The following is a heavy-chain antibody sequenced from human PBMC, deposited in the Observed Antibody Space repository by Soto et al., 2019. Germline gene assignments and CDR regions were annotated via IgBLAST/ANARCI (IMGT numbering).Heavy chain of an antibody. CDR2: IYPGDSDT. CDR1: GYSFTSYW. D-gene: IGHD4-17*01. CDR3: ARPFDYGGNWVGGMDV. Sequence: PGESLKISCKGSGYSFTSYWIGWVRQMPGKGLGWMGIIYPGDSDTRYSPSFQGQVTISADKSISTAYLQWSSLKASDTAMYYCARPFDYGGNWVGGMDVWGQGTTVTVSS. V-gene: IGHV5-51*01. J-gene: IGHJ6*02.